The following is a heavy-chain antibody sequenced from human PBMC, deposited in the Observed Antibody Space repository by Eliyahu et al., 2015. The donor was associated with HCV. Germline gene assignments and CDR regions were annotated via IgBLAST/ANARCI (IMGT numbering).Heavy chain of an antibody. J-gene: IGHJ4*02. CDR2: INPNSGGT. Sequence: QVQLVQSGAEVKKPGASVKVSCKAAGYTFXDYYMHXVRXAPGQGLEWMGWINPNSGGTNYAQNFQGRITMTRDTSISTAYLELSSLKSDDTAVYYCARDDGKKNFYDNSGVTFQHWGQGTLVTVSS. CDR3: ARDDGKKNFYDNSGVTFQH. CDR1: GYTFXDYY. D-gene: IGHD3-22*01. V-gene: IGHV1-2*02.